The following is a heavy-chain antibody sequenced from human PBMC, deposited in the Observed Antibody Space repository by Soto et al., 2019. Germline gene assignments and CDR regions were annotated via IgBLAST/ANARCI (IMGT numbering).Heavy chain of an antibody. CDR2: ISGSGGST. V-gene: IGHV3-23*01. CDR1: GFTFSSYA. CDR3: ATWGMDGPDAFDI. D-gene: IGHD2-8*01. J-gene: IGHJ3*02. Sequence: EVQLLESGGGLVQPGGSLRLSCAASGFTFSSYAMSWVRQAPGKGLEWVSAISGSGGSTYYADSVKGRFTISRDNSKNTLYLQMNSLRADDTAVYYCATWGMDGPDAFDIWGQGTMVTVSS.